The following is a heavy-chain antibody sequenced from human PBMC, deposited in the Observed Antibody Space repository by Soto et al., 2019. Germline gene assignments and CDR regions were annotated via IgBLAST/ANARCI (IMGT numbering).Heavy chain of an antibody. Sequence: PGGTLRLSCSASGFTFSSYAMNWVRQAPGKGLEWVAAISGSAIASYYADSVEGRFTISRDNARNSLHLQMNSLRVEDTALYYCAKTRANLGPWGQGTPVSVSS. CDR1: GFTFSSYA. V-gene: IGHV3-23*01. CDR2: ISGSAIAS. J-gene: IGHJ5*02. D-gene: IGHD3-10*01. CDR3: AKTRANLGP.